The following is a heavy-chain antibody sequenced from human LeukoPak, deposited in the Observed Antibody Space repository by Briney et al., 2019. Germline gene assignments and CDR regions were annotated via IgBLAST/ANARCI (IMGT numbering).Heavy chain of an antibody. J-gene: IGHJ3*02. CDR3: ASMITRRGAFDI. Sequence: SETLSLTCTVSGGSISSSSYYWGWIRQPPGKGLEWIGSIYYSGSAYYNPSLKSRVTISVDTSKDQFSLKLSSVTAADTAVYYCASMITRRGAFDIWGQGTMVTDSS. CDR1: GGSISSSSYY. V-gene: IGHV4-39*01. D-gene: IGHD3-16*01. CDR2: IYYSGSA.